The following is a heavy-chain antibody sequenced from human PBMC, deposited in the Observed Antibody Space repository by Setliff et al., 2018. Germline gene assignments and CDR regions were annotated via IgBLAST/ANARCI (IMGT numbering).Heavy chain of an antibody. CDR2: IIPMYGTA. CDR3: ARDFWAYCGGDCSVFDY. J-gene: IGHJ4*02. CDR1: GGTFSSYG. D-gene: IGHD2-21*02. V-gene: IGHV1-69*05. Sequence: SVKVSCKASGGTFSSYGISWVRQAPGQGLEWMGGIIPMYGTANYAQKLQGRVTMTTDTSTSTAYMELRSLRSDDTAVYYCARDFWAYCGGDCSVFDYWGQGTLVTVSS.